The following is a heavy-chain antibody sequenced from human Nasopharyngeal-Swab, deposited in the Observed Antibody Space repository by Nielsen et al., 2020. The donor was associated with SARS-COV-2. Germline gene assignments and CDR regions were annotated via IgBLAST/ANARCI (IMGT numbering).Heavy chain of an antibody. Sequence: WIRQPPGKGLEWIGYIYYSGSTKYNPSLKSRVTISVDTSKNQFSLKLSSVTAADTAVYYYARGYCSGGSCYRYYYYYMDVWGKGTTVTVSS. CDR3: ARGYCSGGSCYRYYYYYMDV. D-gene: IGHD2-15*01. J-gene: IGHJ6*03. CDR2: IYYSGST. V-gene: IGHV4-59*01.